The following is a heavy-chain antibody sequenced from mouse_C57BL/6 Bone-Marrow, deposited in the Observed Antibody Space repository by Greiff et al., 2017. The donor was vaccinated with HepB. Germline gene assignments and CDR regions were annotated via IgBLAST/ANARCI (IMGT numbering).Heavy chain of an antibody. CDR1: GYTFTSYT. J-gene: IGHJ2*01. V-gene: IGHV1-4*01. Sequence: VQLQESGAELARPGASVKMSCKASGYTFTSYTMHWVKQRPGQGLEWIGYINPSSGYTKYNQKFKDKATLTADKSSSTAYMQLSSLTSEDSAVYYCARKAAQAGFDYWGQGTTLTVSS. CDR3: ARKAAQAGFDY. CDR2: INPSSGYT. D-gene: IGHD3-2*02.